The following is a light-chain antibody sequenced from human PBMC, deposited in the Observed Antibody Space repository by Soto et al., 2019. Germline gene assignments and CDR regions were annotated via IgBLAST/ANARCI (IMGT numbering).Light chain of an antibody. J-gene: IGKJ2*01. CDR3: QQRSNWPPYT. CDR1: QSVSSY. V-gene: IGKV3-11*01. CDR2: DAS. Sequence: EIVLTQSPATLSLSPGERATLSCRASQSVSSYLAWYQQKPGQAPRLLIYDASNRATGIPARFSGSGSGTDLTRTISSLEPEDFAVYYCQQRSNWPPYTFGRGTKLEIK.